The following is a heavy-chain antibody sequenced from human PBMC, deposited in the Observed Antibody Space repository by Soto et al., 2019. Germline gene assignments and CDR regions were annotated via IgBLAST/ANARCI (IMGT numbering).Heavy chain of an antibody. CDR2: IYWDDDK. Sequence: QITLKESGPTLVKPTQTLTLTCTFSGFSLSTSGVGVGWIRQPPGKALEWLALIYWDDDKRYSPSLKSRLIITKDTSKNQVVLTMTNMDPVDTATYYCANRRGYDFWSGYDPWGQGTLVTVSS. V-gene: IGHV2-5*02. D-gene: IGHD3-3*01. CDR1: GFSLSTSGVG. J-gene: IGHJ5*02. CDR3: ANRRGYDFWSGYDP.